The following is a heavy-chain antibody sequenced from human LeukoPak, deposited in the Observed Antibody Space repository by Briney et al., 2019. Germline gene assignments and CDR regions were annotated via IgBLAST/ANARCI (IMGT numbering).Heavy chain of an antibody. CDR3: ARSERYCSGGSCYAVRIDY. V-gene: IGHV1-8*01. D-gene: IGHD2-15*01. J-gene: IGHJ4*02. CDR1: GYTFTSYD. CDR2: MNPNSGNT. Sequence: GASVKVSCKASGYTFTSYDINWVRQATGQGLEWMGWMNPNSGNTGYAQKFQGRVTMTRNTSISTAYMELSSLRSEDTAVYYCARSERYCSGGSCYAVRIDYWGQGTLVTVSS.